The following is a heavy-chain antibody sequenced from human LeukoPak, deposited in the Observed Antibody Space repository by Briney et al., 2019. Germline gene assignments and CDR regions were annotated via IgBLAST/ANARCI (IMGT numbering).Heavy chain of an antibody. CDR2: INPNSGGT. V-gene: IGHV1-2*02. Sequence: VASVKVSCRASGYTFIDYYVNWVRQAPGQGLEWMGWINPNSGGTNYAQKFQGRVTMTRDTSIRTAYMELSRLTSDDTAVYYCARNIWFGESADAFDIWGQGTMVTVSS. CDR3: ARNIWFGESADAFDI. CDR1: GYTFIDYY. D-gene: IGHD3-10*01. J-gene: IGHJ3*02.